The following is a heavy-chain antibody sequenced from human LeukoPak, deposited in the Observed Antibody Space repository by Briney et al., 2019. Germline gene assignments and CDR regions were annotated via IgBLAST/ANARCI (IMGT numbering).Heavy chain of an antibody. CDR2: INSDGSST. CDR3: AREYSSSWPLYYYYYYYMDV. D-gene: IGHD6-13*01. V-gene: IGHV3-74*01. Sequence: PGGSLRLSCAASGFTFSSYWMHWVRQAPGKGLVWVSRINSDGSSTSYADSVKGRFTISRDNAKNTLYLQMNSLRAEDTAVYYCAREYSSSWPLYYYYYYYMDVWGKGTTVTVSS. J-gene: IGHJ6*03. CDR1: GFTFSSYW.